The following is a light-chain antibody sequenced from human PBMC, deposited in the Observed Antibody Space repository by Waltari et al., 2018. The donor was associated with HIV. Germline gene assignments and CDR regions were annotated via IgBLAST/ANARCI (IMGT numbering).Light chain of an antibody. CDR3: SAWDSSLSAVV. J-gene: IGLJ2*01. CDR2: SNN. CDR1: RNNVGNQG. Sequence: QAGLTQPPSVSKGLRQTATLTCTGNRNNVGNQGAAWLQQHQGHPPKLLSYSNNNRPSGISERFSASRSGNTASLTITGLQPEDEADYYCSAWDSSLSAVVFGGGTKLTVL. V-gene: IGLV10-54*04.